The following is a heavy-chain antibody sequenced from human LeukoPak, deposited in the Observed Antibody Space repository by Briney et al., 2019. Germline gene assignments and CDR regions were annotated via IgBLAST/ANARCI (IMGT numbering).Heavy chain of an antibody. J-gene: IGHJ6*04. V-gene: IGHV3-23*01. CDR1: GFTFSSYA. Sequence: PGGSLRLSCAASGFTFSSYAMSWVRQAPGKGLEWVSAIGGSGSTIYYADPVKGRFTISRDNAKNSLYLQMNSLRAEDTAVYYCAELGITMIGGVWGKGTTVTISS. CDR3: AELGITMIGGV. D-gene: IGHD3-10*02. CDR2: IGGSGSTI.